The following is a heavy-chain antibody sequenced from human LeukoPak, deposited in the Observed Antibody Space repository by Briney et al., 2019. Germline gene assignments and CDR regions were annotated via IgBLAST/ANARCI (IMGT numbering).Heavy chain of an antibody. Sequence: SETLSLTCTVYGGSISSYYWSWIRQPPGKGLEWMGYIYYSGSTNYNPSLKSRVTISVDTSKNQFSLKLSSVTAADTAVYYCARERGYDSSGYYYDYWGQGTLVTVSS. CDR3: ARERGYDSSGYYYDY. J-gene: IGHJ4*02. D-gene: IGHD3-22*01. CDR2: IYYSGST. CDR1: GGSISSYY. V-gene: IGHV4-59*01.